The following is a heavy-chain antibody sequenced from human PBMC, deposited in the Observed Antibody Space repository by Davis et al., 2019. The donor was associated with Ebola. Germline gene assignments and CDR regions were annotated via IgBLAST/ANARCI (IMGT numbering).Heavy chain of an antibody. CDR2: INPDSRGT. D-gene: IGHD3-22*01. Sequence: ASVKVSCKTSGYTFTDYYMHWVRQAPGQGLEWMGWINPDSRGTTYAQKFQGRVTMTRDTSISTVYMELSGLTADDTAVYYCARATPYYDSSGYYWGWFDPWGQGTLVTVSS. CDR3: ARATPYYDSSGYYWGWFDP. V-gene: IGHV1-2*02. J-gene: IGHJ5*02. CDR1: GYTFTDYY.